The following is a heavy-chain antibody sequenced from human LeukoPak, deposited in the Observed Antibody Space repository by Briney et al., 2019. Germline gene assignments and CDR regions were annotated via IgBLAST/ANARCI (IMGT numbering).Heavy chain of an antibody. CDR2: ISSSSSYI. J-gene: IGHJ4*02. V-gene: IGHV3-21*01. CDR3: ARARGYYDSSGYYYGY. CDR1: GFTFSSYS. D-gene: IGHD3-22*01. Sequence: GGSLRLSCAASGFTFSSYSMNWDRQAPGKGLEWVSSISSSSSYIYYADSVKGRFTISRDNAKNSLYLQMNSLRAEDTAVYYCARARGYYDSSGYYYGYWGQGTLVTVSS.